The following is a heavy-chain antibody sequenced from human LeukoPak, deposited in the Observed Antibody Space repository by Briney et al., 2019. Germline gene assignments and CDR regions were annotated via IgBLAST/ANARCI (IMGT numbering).Heavy chain of an antibody. CDR3: ARVHRLVPGPFHI. CDR1: GGSISSYY. D-gene: IGHD6-6*01. Sequence: PSETLSLTCTVSGGSISSYYWSWIRQPPGKGLEWIGNIYYSGSTNYNPSLKSRVTISVDTSKNQFSLNLRSVTAADTAVFYWARVHRLVPGPFHIWGQGTMVIVSS. V-gene: IGHV4-59*01. J-gene: IGHJ3*02. CDR2: IYYSGST.